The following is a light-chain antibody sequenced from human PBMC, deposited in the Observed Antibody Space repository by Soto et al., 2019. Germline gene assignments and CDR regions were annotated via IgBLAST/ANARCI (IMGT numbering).Light chain of an antibody. V-gene: IGKV3-20*01. CDR2: DAS. CDR1: QSVSSSY. J-gene: IGKJ1*01. CDR3: QQYGSSPWT. Sequence: EIVLTQSPGTLSLSPGERATLSCRASQSVSSSYLAWYQQKPGQAPRLLIYDASSRATGIPDRFSGSGSGTDFTLTISRLEPEDFAVYYCQQYGSSPWTFGQGTKVDNK.